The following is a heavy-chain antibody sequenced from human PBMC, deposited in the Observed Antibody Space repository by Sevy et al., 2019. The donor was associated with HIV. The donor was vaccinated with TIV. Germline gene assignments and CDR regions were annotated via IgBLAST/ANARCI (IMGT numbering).Heavy chain of an antibody. V-gene: IGHV3-33*01. CDR3: ARDMLGTYYYYGMDV. D-gene: IGHD3-10*02. Sequence: GGSLRLSCAASGFTFSSYGMHWVRQAPGKGLEWVAVIWYDGSNKYYADSVKGRFTISRDNSKNTLYLQMNSLRAKDTAVYYCARDMLGTYYYYGMDVWGQGTTVTVSS. CDR1: GFTFSSYG. CDR2: IWYDGSNK. J-gene: IGHJ6*02.